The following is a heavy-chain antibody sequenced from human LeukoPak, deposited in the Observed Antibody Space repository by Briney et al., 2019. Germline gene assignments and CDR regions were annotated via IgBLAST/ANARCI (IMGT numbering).Heavy chain of an antibody. CDR3: AREYSSSSGRRAFDI. D-gene: IGHD6-6*01. Sequence: PSETLSLTCTVSGGSIIGYYWSWIRQPPGKGLEWIGYIYYSGSTNYNPSLKSRLTISIDTSENQFSLKLSSVTATDTAVYYCAREYSSSSGRRAFDIWGQGTTVTVSS. CDR2: IYYSGST. CDR1: GGSIIGYY. J-gene: IGHJ3*02. V-gene: IGHV4-59*08.